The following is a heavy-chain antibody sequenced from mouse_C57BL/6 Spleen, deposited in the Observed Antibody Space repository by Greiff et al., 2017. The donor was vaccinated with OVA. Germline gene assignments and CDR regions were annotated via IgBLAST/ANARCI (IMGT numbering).Heavy chain of an antibody. Sequence: EVQLQQSGAELVRPGASVKLSCTASGFNIKDDYMHWVKQRPEQGLEWIGWIDPENGDTEYASKFQGKATITADTSSNTAYLQLSSLTSEDTAVYYCTSGYDERDYWGQGTTLTVSS. CDR2: IDPENGDT. CDR1: GFNIKDDY. J-gene: IGHJ2*01. D-gene: IGHD2-2*01. CDR3: TSGYDERDY. V-gene: IGHV14-4*01.